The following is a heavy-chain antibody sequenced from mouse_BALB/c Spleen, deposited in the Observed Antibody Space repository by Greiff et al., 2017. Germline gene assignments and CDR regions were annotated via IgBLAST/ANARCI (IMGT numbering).Heavy chain of an antibody. CDR2: ISSGGSYT. J-gene: IGHJ4*01. Sequence: EVKLVESGGGLVKPGGSLKLSCAASGFTFSSYAMSWVRLSPEKRLEWVATISSGGSYTYYPDSVKGRFTISRDNAKNTLYLQMSSLRSEDTAMYYCARHLWDTTVVARYYYAMDYWGQGTSVTVSS. CDR1: GFTFSSYA. V-gene: IGHV5-9-3*01. CDR3: ARHLWDTTVVARYYYAMDY. D-gene: IGHD1-1*01.